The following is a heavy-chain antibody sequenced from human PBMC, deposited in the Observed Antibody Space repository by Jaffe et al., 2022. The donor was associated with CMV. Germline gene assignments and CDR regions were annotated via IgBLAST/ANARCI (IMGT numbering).Heavy chain of an antibody. Sequence: EVQLVESGGGLVQPGGSLRLSCSASGFTFSSYAMHWVRQAPGKGLEYVSAISSNGGSTYYADSVKGRFTISRDNSKNTLYLQMSSLRAEDTAVYYCVKARVADSGYFDYWGQGTLVTVSS. CDR1: GFTFSSYA. CDR2: ISSNGGST. D-gene: IGHD6-19*01. J-gene: IGHJ4*02. V-gene: IGHV3-64D*06. CDR3: VKARVADSGYFDY.